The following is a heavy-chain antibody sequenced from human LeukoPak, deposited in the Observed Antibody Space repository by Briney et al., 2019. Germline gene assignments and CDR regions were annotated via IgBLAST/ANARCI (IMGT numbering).Heavy chain of an antibody. CDR2: ISWNSGSI. V-gene: IGHV3-9*01. D-gene: IGHD3-10*01. CDR1: GFTFDDYA. Sequence: GGSLRLSCAASGFTFDDYAMHWVRQAPGKGLEWVSGISWNSGSIGYADSVKGRFTISRDNAKNSVYLQLSSLRAEDTAVYYCARDGQGGFLDCWGQGTPVTVSS. J-gene: IGHJ4*02. CDR3: ARDGQGGFLDC.